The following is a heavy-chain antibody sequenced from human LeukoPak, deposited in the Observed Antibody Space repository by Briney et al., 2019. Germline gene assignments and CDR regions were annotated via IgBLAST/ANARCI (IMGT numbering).Heavy chain of an antibody. Sequence: ASVKVSCRASGYNLSAYGMTWVRQAPGQGLEWMGWVTSDKRDTKYEPKFQGRVTITTDESTSTAYMELSSLRSEDTAVYYCAREELVGGNYWGQGTLVTVSS. J-gene: IGHJ4*02. CDR2: VTSDKRDT. CDR3: AREELVGGNY. V-gene: IGHV1-18*01. D-gene: IGHD6-6*01. CDR1: GYNLSAYG.